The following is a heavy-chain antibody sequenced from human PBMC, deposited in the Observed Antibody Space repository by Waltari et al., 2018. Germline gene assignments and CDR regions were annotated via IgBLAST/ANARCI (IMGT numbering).Heavy chain of an antibody. CDR2: ISSSSSYI. Sequence: EVQLVESGGGLVKPGGSLRLSCAASGFTFSSYSMNWVRQAPGKGLEWVSSISSSSSYIYYADSVKGRFTISRDNAKNSLYLQMNSLRAEDTAVYYCARVSGYYYDSSGYYPYYFDYWGQGTLVTVSS. D-gene: IGHD3-22*01. CDR1: GFTFSSYS. CDR3: ARVSGYYYDSSGYYPYYFDY. J-gene: IGHJ4*02. V-gene: IGHV3-21*01.